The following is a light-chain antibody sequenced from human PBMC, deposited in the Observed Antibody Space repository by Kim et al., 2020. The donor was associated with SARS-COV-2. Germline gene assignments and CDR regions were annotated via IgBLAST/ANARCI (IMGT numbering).Light chain of an antibody. Sequence: ASLGDRVSITCQANQDIRNYLTWYQQKPVKAPKLLIYDASILETGVPSRFSGSGSGTDFTFTINSLQPEDVATYFCQHNYNFPYTFGQGTKLEI. CDR3: QHNYNFPYT. J-gene: IGKJ2*01. CDR2: DAS. CDR1: QDIRNY. V-gene: IGKV1-33*01.